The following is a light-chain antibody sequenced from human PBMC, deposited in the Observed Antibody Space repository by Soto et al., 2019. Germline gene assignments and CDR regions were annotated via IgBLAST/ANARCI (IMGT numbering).Light chain of an antibody. CDR1: QSLLASNGHTY. V-gene: IGKV2-28*01. Sequence: EIVMTQSPLSLPVTPGEPASISCRSSQSLLASNGHTYLDWYLQKPGQSPRLLIYLAFNRSSGVPDRFSGSGSGTHFTLSISRVEAEDVGVYYCMQALQTDLTFGGGTKVDI. J-gene: IGKJ4*01. CDR2: LAF. CDR3: MQALQTDLT.